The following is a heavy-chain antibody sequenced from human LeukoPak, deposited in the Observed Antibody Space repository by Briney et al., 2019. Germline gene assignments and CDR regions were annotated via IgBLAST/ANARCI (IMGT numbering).Heavy chain of an antibody. D-gene: IGHD5-18*01. CDR3: GNLDTPMGY. Sequence: GGSLRLSCAVSGFTISNYWMSWVRQAPGKGLEWVANIKEDGSEKNYVDSVKGRFTISRDNAKNTLYLQMNSLRAEDTAVYYCGNLDTPMGYWGQGTLVTVSS. CDR1: GFTISNYW. V-gene: IGHV3-7*02. CDR2: IKEDGSEK. J-gene: IGHJ4*02.